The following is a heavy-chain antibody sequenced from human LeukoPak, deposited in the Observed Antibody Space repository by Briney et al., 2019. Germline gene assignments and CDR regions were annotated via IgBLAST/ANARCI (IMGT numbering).Heavy chain of an antibody. CDR3: AREVGDYVWGSYRHGGVLDP. CDR2: SSAYNGNT. Sequence: GYSLNVSCKASGYTFTSSGISWVRQAPGQGLEWLGWSSAYNGNTNYAQKLQGGVTMTTDTSTSTAYMELRSLRSDDTAVYYCAREVGDYVWGSYRHGGVLDPWGQGTLVTVSS. D-gene: IGHD3-16*02. CDR1: GYTFTSSG. J-gene: IGHJ5*02. V-gene: IGHV1-18*04.